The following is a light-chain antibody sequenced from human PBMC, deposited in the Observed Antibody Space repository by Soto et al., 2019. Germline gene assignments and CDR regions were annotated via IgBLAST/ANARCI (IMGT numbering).Light chain of an antibody. CDR1: QSVSSN. CDR2: GAS. J-gene: IGKJ4*01. V-gene: IGKV3-15*01. Sequence: EIVLTQSPVTLSLSPGERATLSCRASQSVSSNLAWYQQKPGQAPRLLIYGASTRATGIPARFSGSGSGTGFTLTISSLQSEDFAVYYCQQRSNWPPLTFGGGTKVDIK. CDR3: QQRSNWPPLT.